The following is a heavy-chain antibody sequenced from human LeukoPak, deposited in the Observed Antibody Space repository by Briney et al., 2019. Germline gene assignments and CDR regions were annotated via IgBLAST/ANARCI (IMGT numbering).Heavy chain of an antibody. V-gene: IGHV3-30*18. D-gene: IGHD6-19*01. Sequence: GGSLRPSCAASGFTFSSYGMHWVRQAPGKGLEWVAVISYDGSNKYYADSVKGRFTISRDNSKNTLYLQMNSLRAEDTAVYYCAKDQIGWAPGYSSGPLDYWGQGTLVIVSS. CDR3: AKDQIGWAPGYSSGPLDY. CDR2: ISYDGSNK. J-gene: IGHJ4*02. CDR1: GFTFSSYG.